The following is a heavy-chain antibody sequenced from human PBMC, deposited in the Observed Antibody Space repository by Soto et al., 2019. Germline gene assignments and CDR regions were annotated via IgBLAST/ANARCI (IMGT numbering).Heavy chain of an antibody. CDR3: ARDPSWGSWPFDY. V-gene: IGHV3-21*01. D-gene: IGHD6-13*01. CDR2: ISSSSSYI. J-gene: IGHJ4*02. Sequence: PGGSLRLSCAASGFTFSSYSMNWVRQAPGKGLEWVSSISSSSSYIYYADSVKGRFTISRDNAKNSLYLQMNSLRAEDTAVYYCARDPSWGSWPFDYWGQGTLVTAPQ. CDR1: GFTFSSYS.